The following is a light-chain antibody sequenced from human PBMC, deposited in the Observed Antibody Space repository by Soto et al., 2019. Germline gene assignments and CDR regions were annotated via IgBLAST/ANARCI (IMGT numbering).Light chain of an antibody. CDR3: QQYDNLPLT. CDR1: HDVSNY. Sequence: IQMSQSPSSLPASVGYISTITCQASHDVSNYLNWYQHKPGKAPKLLIYDESNCETGVPSRFSGSGSGTEFTFTISSLEPEDIATYYCQQYDNLPLTFGGGTKVDIK. CDR2: DES. J-gene: IGKJ4*01. V-gene: IGKV1-33*01.